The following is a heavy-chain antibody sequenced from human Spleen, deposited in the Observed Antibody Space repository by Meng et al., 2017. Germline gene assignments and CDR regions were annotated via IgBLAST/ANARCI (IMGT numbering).Heavy chain of an antibody. D-gene: IGHD3-16*01. V-gene: IGHV4-39*06. CDR3: ARDLWELRYKAPFDP. CDR2: VYYSGIT. Sequence: RPRLQGSGPVLVWPSDTLSHTCADSGGAISRGGYYWNWIRQPPGKGLEWIGSVYYSGITYYNPSLESRVTISVDTSKNHFSLELSSVTAADTAVYYCARDLWELRYKAPFDPWGQGILVTVSS. CDR1: GGAISRGGYY. J-gene: IGHJ5*02.